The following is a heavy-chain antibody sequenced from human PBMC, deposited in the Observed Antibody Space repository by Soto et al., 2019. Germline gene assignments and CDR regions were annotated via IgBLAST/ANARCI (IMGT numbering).Heavy chain of an antibody. V-gene: IGHV4-39*01. J-gene: IGHJ5*02. CDR3: ARITYDSSGYVSQNWFDP. CDR1: GGSISSSSYY. D-gene: IGHD3-22*01. CDR2: IYYSGST. Sequence: SETLSLTCTVSGGSISSSSYYWGWIRQPPGKGLEWIGSIYYSGSTYYNPSLKSRVTISVDTSKNQFSLKLSSVTAADTAVYYCARITYDSSGYVSQNWFDPWGQGTLVTVSS.